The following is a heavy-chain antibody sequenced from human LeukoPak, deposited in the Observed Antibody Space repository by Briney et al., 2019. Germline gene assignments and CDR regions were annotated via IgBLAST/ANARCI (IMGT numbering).Heavy chain of an antibody. CDR1: GFTFSNSW. J-gene: IGHJ4*02. V-gene: IGHV3-7*01. CDR3: ANIKDTGTYYFDH. D-gene: IGHD3-10*01. CDR2: IKQDGSEK. Sequence: PGGSLRLSCAASGFTFSNSWMSWVRQAPGKGLEWVANIKQDGSEKFYVESVKGRFTVSRDNARNSLYLQMNSLRAEDTAVYYCANIKDTGTYYFDHWGQGTLVTVSS.